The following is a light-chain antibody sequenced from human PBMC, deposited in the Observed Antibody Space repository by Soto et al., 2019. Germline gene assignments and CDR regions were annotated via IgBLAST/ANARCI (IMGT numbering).Light chain of an antibody. V-gene: IGLV2-14*01. J-gene: IGLJ3*02. Sequence: QPVLTQPASVYGSPGQSITISCTGTSSDVGGYNYVSWYQQHPGKAPKLMIYEVSNRPSGVSNRFSGSKSGNTASLTISGLQAEDEADYYCSSYTSSSTRVFGGGTKVTVL. CDR2: EVS. CDR1: SSDVGGYNY. CDR3: SSYTSSSTRV.